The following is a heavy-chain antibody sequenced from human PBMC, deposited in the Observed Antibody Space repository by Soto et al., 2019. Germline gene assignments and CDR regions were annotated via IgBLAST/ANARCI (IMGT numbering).Heavy chain of an antibody. V-gene: IGHV4-31*03. CDR1: GGSISSGGYY. D-gene: IGHD3-10*01. CDR3: ARAYVGRGSRGDWFDP. Sequence: LSLTCTVSGGSISSGGYYWSWIRQHPGKGLEWIGYIYYSGSTYYNPSLKSRVTISVDTSKNQFSLKLSSVTAADTAVYYCARAYVGRGSRGDWFDPWGQGTLVTVSS. CDR2: IYYSGST. J-gene: IGHJ5*02.